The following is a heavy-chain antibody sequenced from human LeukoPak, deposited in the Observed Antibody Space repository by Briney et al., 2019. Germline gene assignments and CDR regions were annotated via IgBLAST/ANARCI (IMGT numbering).Heavy chain of an antibody. Sequence: GASVKVSCKISGYLLRESSMHWVRQAPGKGLEWMGGFDAENGDIIYAQKLQGRVTMTEGISTDTAYMELSDLRSDDTAVYYCATEDPSGLDVLLNWGQGTMVTVSS. D-gene: IGHD6-19*01. V-gene: IGHV1-24*01. J-gene: IGHJ3*01. CDR2: FDAENGDI. CDR1: GYLLRESS. CDR3: ATEDPSGLDVLLN.